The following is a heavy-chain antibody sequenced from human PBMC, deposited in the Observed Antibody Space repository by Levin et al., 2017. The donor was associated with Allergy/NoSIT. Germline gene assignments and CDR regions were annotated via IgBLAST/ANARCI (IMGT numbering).Heavy chain of an antibody. V-gene: IGHV3-33*01. J-gene: IGHJ6*02. CDR3: AREGGDYYYDGMDV. Sequence: GGSLRLSCAASGFTFSSYGMHWVRQAPGKGLEWVAVIWYDGSNKYYADSVKGRFTISRDNSKNTLYLQMNSLRAEDTAVYYCAREGGDYYYDGMDVWGQGTTVTVSS. CDR2: IWYDGSNK. CDR1: GFTFSSYG. D-gene: IGHD3-16*01.